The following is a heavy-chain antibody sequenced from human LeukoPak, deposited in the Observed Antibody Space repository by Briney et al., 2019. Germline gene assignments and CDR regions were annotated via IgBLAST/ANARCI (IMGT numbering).Heavy chain of an antibody. J-gene: IGHJ5*02. CDR2: IDTNTGNS. D-gene: IGHD3-3*01. CDR3: ARRDTYDFWSGYYINNWFDP. CDR1: GHSLTSYA. V-gene: IGHV7-4-1*02. Sequence: GASVKVSCKASGHSLTSYAMNWVRQTPGQGLEWMGWIDTNTGNSTYAQGFTGRFVFSLDTSVNTAYLQISTLKVEDTAVYYCARRDTYDFWSGYYINNWFDPWGQGTLVTVSS.